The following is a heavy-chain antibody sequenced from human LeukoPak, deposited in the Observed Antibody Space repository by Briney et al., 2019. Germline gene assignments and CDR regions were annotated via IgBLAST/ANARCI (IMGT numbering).Heavy chain of an antibody. CDR2: IHSSGGS. Sequence: PSETLSLTCTVSGAPISNYYWSWIRQTPEKGLEWMGHIHSSGGSSYYPSLKSRLTLSIDTSRNQLSLKLPSVTAADTAVYFCARLGSYHDFWGQGALVTVSS. J-gene: IGHJ4*02. V-gene: IGHV4-4*09. CDR3: ARLGSYHDF. D-gene: IGHD1-26*01. CDR1: GAPISNYY.